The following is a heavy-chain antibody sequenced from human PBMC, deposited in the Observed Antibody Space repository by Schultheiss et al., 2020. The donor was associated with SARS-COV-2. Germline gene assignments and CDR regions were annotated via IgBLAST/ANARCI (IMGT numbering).Heavy chain of an antibody. J-gene: IGHJ4*02. D-gene: IGHD6-6*01. CDR3: WRDSYSSSSNLDY. Sequence: ASVKVSCKASGYTFTGYYMHWVRQAPGQGLEWMGWINPNSGGTNYAQKFQGRVTMTRDTSISTAYMELSRLRSDDTAVYYCWRDSYSSSSNLDYWGQGTLVTVSS. CDR2: INPNSGGT. V-gene: IGHV1-2*02. CDR1: GYTFTGYY.